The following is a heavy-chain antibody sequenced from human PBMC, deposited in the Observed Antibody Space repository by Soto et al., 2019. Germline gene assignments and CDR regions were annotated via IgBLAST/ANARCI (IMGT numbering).Heavy chain of an antibody. V-gene: IGHV3-30-3*01. CDR2: ISYDGSNK. D-gene: IGHD3-10*01. J-gene: IGHJ6*02. CDR1: GFTFSSYA. Sequence: GGSLRLSCAASGFTFSSYAMHWVRQAPGKGLEWVAVISYDGSNKYYADSVKGRFTISRDNSKNTLYLQMNSLRAEDTAVYYCARVLLLWFGELLSNGMDVWGQGTTVTVSS. CDR3: ARVLLLWFGELLSNGMDV.